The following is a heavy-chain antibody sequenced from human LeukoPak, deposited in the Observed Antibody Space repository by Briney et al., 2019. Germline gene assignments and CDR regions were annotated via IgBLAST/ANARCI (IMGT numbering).Heavy chain of an antibody. CDR3: ARDSGSGWFFDY. Sequence: GRSLRLSCAASGFIFSSYAMHWVRQAPGKGLEWVAVISYDGSEKFYGDSVKGRFTISRDNSNNTLYLQMNSLRAEDTALYYCARDSGSGWFFDYWGQGTLVTVSS. CDR2: ISYDGSEK. CDR1: GFIFSSYA. J-gene: IGHJ4*02. D-gene: IGHD6-19*01. V-gene: IGHV3-30-3*01.